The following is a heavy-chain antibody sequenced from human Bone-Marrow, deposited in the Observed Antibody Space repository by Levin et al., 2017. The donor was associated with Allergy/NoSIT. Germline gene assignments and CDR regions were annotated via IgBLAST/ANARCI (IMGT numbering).Heavy chain of an antibody. CDR2: ISWNGGTR. D-gene: IGHD2-21*01. CDR3: AKSVMWFSTHDTFDM. Sequence: SLKISCAASGFKFGDYAMHWVRQAPGKGLEWVSGISWNGGTRHHADSVKGRFDTSRDNAKASLYLEMNSLRVEDTAVYFCAKSVMWFSTHDTFDMWGQGTMVTVSS. J-gene: IGHJ3*02. CDR1: GFKFGDYA. V-gene: IGHV3-9*01.